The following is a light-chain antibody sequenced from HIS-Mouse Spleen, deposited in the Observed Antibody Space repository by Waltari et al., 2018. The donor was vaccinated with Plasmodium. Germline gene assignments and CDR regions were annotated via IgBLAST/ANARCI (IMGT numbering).Light chain of an antibody. CDR1: ALPKKY. V-gene: IGLV3-10*01. CDR2: EDS. Sequence: SYELTQPPSVSVSPGQTARITCSGDALPKKYAYWYKQKSGQAPVLVIYEDSKRPAGSPGRFAGSSSGTRATLTISGAQVEDEADYYCYSTDSSGNHRVFGGGTKLTVL. J-gene: IGLJ3*02. CDR3: YSTDSSGNHRV.